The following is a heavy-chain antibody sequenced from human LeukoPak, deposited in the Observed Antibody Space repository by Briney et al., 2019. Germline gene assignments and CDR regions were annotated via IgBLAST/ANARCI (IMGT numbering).Heavy chain of an antibody. D-gene: IGHD6-6*01. Sequence: SETLSLTCTVSGGSISSYYWSWIRQPPGKGLEWIGYIYYSGSTNYNPSLRSRVTISLDTSKNQFSLKLSSVTAADTAVYYCARVSPEYSSSSYFDYWGQGTLVTVSS. V-gene: IGHV4-59*12. CDR2: IYYSGST. CDR3: ARVSPEYSSSSYFDY. J-gene: IGHJ4*02. CDR1: GGSISSYY.